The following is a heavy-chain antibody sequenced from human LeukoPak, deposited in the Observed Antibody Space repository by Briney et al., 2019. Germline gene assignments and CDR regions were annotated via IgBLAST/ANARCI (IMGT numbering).Heavy chain of an antibody. V-gene: IGHV4-34*01. CDR1: GGSFSGYY. CDR3: ARDKSGDWFDP. J-gene: IGHJ5*02. CDR2: INHSGST. Sequence: SETLSLTCAVYGGSFSGYYWSWIRQPPGKGLEWIGEINHSGSTNYNPSLKSRVTIFVDTSKNQFSLKLSSVTAADTAVYYCARDKSGDWFDPWGQGTLVTVSS. D-gene: IGHD2-15*01.